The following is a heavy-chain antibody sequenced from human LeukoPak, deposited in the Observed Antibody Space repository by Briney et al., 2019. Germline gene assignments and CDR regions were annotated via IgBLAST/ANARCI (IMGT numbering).Heavy chain of an antibody. Sequence: PSETLSLTCTVSGGSISSYYWSWIRQPPGKGLEWIGYIYYSGSTNYNPSLKSRVTISVDTSKNQFSLKLSSVTAADTAVYYCASFYSSRGYWGQGTLVTVSS. D-gene: IGHD6-19*01. CDR3: ASFYSSRGY. V-gene: IGHV4-59*08. CDR2: IYYSGST. J-gene: IGHJ4*02. CDR1: GGSISSYY.